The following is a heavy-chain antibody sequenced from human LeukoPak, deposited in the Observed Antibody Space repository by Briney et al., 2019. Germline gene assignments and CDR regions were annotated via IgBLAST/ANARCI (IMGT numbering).Heavy chain of an antibody. CDR1: GFTFSDYY. CDR2: INGDGSRT. D-gene: IGHD3-10*01. J-gene: IGHJ4*02. CDR3: ARDSGSGRPYYFDS. V-gene: IGHV3-74*01. Sequence: GGSLRLSCAASGFTFSDYYMHWVRQAPGKGLLWISHINGDGSRTGYADSVKGRFTISRDNAKNILYLQMNSLRAEDTAVYYCARDSGSGRPYYFDSWGQGTLVTVSS.